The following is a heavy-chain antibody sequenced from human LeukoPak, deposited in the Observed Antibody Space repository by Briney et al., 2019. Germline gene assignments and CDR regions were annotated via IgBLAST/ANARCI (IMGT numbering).Heavy chain of an antibody. V-gene: IGHV3-23*01. J-gene: IGHJ4*02. CDR3: ARYSGSYYYPPAWDL. CDR2: TSTSGGSA. Sequence: GGSLRLSCAASGSTFDDYAMHWVRQAPGKGLEWVSATSTSGGSAYYADSVKGRFTISRDNSKNTLYLQMDSLRADDTAVYYCARYSGSYYYPPAWDLWGQGTLVTVSS. D-gene: IGHD1-26*01. CDR1: GSTFDDYA.